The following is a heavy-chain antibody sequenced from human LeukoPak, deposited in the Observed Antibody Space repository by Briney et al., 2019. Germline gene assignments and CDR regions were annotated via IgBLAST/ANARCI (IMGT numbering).Heavy chain of an antibody. V-gene: IGHV1-18*01. CDR1: GYTFTSYG. J-gene: IGHJ5*02. CDR3: ARDHAIVVVPAAITTWFDP. CDR2: ISAYNGNT. D-gene: IGHD2-2*01. Sequence: GASVKVSCKASGYTFTSYGISWVRQAPGQGLEWMGWISAYNGNTSYAQKLQGRVTMTTDTSTSTAYMELRSLRSDDTAVYYCARDHAIVVVPAAITTWFDPWGQGTLVTVSS.